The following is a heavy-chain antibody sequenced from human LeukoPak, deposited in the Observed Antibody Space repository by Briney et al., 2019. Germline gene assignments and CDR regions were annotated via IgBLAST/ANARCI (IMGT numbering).Heavy chain of an antibody. CDR1: GFTFSAYN. CDR2: IHITSDWV. Sequence: GGSLRLSCAASGFTFSAYNMNWVRQAPGKGLEWVSSIHITSDWVYYADSVKGRFTISRDNAKNTVYLQMNSLRTEDTAVYYCARGLPNYYGMDVWGQGTTVTVSS. J-gene: IGHJ6*02. CDR3: ARGLPNYYGMDV. V-gene: IGHV3-21*01.